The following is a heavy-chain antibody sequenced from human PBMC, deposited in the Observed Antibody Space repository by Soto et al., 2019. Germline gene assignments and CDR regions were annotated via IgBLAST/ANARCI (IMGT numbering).Heavy chain of an antibody. CDR2: IYYSGST. V-gene: IGHV4-31*03. CDR3: ARGSSSSADFDY. Sequence: SETLSLTCTVSGGSISSGGYYWSWIRQHPGKGLEWIGYIYYSGSTYYNPSLKSRVTISVDTSKNQFSLKLSSVTAADTAVYYFARGSSSSADFDYWGQGTLVTVSS. D-gene: IGHD6-6*01. CDR1: GGSISSGGYY. J-gene: IGHJ4*02.